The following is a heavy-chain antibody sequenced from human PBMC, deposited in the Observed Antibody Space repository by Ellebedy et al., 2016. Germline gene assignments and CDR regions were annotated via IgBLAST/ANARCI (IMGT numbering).Heavy chain of an antibody. CDR3: ARSLGFCTETSCLRDFDS. Sequence: ASVKVSXXASGYTFSSYGISWVRQAPGQGLEWVGWISAYNGNTNYAQILQGRVTMTTDTSTSTAYMELRSLRSDDTAVYYCARSLGFCTETSCLRDFDSWGQGTLVTVSS. CDR2: ISAYNGNT. D-gene: IGHD2-2*01. J-gene: IGHJ4*02. V-gene: IGHV1-18*01. CDR1: GYTFSSYG.